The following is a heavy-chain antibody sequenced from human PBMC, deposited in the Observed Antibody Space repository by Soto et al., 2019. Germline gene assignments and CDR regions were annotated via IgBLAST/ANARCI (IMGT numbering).Heavy chain of an antibody. Sequence: SETLSLTCTASGDSISSSHYYWAWIRQPPGKGLDWIGSVHSSGRTSYNPSLESRVSVSMDTSENQISLKVNSVTAADTAVYYCARYGGMVHGDKSDYRGPGTLVTVSS. CDR1: GDSISSSHYY. V-gene: IGHV4-39*01. CDR2: VHSSGRT. CDR3: ARYGGMVHGDKSDY. D-gene: IGHD3-10*01. J-gene: IGHJ4*02.